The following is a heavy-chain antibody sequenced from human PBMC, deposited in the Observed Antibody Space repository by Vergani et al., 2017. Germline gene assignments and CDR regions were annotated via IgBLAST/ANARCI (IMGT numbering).Heavy chain of an antibody. V-gene: IGHV3-30*03. J-gene: IGHJ6*03. CDR1: GFPFSDYG. CDR3: GRDFLTRGTTLDYYYMGV. D-gene: IGHD1-1*01. CDR2: ISYDGNKK. Sequence: QVQLVESGGGEVQPGRSLRLSCSAAGFPFSDYGVHWVRQAPGKGLEWVSVISYDGNKKNYADSVKGRFTISRDNSKNTLYLEMNALGAEDTAVYYCGRDFLTRGTTLDYYYMGVWGKGTTVTGSS.